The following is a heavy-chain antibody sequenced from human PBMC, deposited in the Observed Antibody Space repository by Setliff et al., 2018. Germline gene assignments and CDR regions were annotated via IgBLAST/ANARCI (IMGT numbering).Heavy chain of an antibody. D-gene: IGHD2-15*01. CDR1: GYTFSDYG. CDR3: SRLVRYCTRTSCQRLSGGEF. V-gene: IGHV1-18*01. Sequence: ASVKVSCKASGYTFSDYGITWVRQAPGQGLEWMGWISAHTGNTYYTPKLHGRVTLTTDTSTSTAYMELTSLGSDDTAVYYCSRLVRYCTRTSCQRLSGGEFWGQGTLVTVSS. CDR2: ISAHTGNT. J-gene: IGHJ4*02.